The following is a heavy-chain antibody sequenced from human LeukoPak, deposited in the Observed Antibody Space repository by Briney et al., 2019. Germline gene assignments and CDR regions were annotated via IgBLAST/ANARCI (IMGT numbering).Heavy chain of an antibody. CDR2: INPSGVTT. Sequence: VASVTLSCKAFGYIFTNYYIHWVRQAPGQGLEWMGIINPSGVTTAYGQKFQGRVTMTRDTSTSTVYMEMTNMTSEDTAVYFCASGASYSTGWVFWGQGTLVTVSS. CDR3: ASGASYSTGWVF. J-gene: IGHJ4*02. V-gene: IGHV1-46*01. D-gene: IGHD2-2*01. CDR1: GYIFTNYY.